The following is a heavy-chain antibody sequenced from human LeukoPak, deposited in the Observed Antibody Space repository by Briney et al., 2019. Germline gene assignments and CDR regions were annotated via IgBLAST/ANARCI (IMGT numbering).Heavy chain of an antibody. D-gene: IGHD3-9*01. J-gene: IGHJ4*02. CDR3: AVGLRYSYLFGY. CDR1: GYTFTSYD. V-gene: IGHV1-8*01. Sequence: ASVKVSCKASGYTFTSYDINWVRQATGQGLEWMGWMNPNSGNTGYAQKFQGRVTMTRNTSISTAYMELSSLRSEDTAVYYCAVGLRYSYLFGYWGQGTLVTVSS. CDR2: MNPNSGNT.